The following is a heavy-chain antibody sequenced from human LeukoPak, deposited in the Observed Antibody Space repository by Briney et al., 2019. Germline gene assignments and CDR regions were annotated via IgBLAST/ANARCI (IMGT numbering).Heavy chain of an antibody. CDR3: ARPYHYDSGSRGTAFDI. V-gene: IGHV4-4*02. D-gene: IGHD3-10*01. CDR2: IYHSGST. CDR1: GGSISSSNW. Sequence: PSETLSLTCAVSGGSISSSNWWSWVRQPPGKGLEWIGEIYHSGSTNYNPSLKSRVTISVDKSKNQFSLKLSSVTAADTAIYYCARPYHYDSGSRGTAFDIWGQGTMVTVSS. J-gene: IGHJ3*02.